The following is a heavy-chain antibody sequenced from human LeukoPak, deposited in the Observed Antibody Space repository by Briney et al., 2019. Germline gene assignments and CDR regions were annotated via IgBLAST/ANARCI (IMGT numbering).Heavy chain of an antibody. CDR2: ISSSSSYI. D-gene: IGHD6-19*01. V-gene: IGHV3-21*01. J-gene: IGHJ3*02. CDR1: GFTFSSYS. CDR3: ARGLEGSGWYSGDHDAFDI. Sequence: GGSLRLSCAASGFTFSSYSMNWVRQAPGKGLEWVSSISSSSSYIYYADSVKGRFTISRDNAKNSLYLQMNSLRAEDTAVYYCARGLEGSGWYSGDHDAFDIWGQGTMVTVSS.